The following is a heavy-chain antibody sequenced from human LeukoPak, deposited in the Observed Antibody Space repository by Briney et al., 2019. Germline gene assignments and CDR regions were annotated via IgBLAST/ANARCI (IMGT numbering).Heavy chain of an antibody. J-gene: IGHJ4*02. D-gene: IGHD4-17*01. CDR1: GGPISSYY. CDR2: IYYSGNT. Sequence: PSGTLSLTCTVSGGPISSYYWSWIRQPPGKGLEWIGYIYYSGNTYYNPSLKSRVTISVDTSKNQFSLKLSSVTAADTAVYYCARSDTGYGAAKRFDCWGQGTLVTVSS. CDR3: ARSDTGYGAAKRFDC. V-gene: IGHV4-59*12.